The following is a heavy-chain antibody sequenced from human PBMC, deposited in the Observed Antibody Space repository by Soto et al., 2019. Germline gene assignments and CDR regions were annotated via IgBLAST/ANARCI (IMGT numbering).Heavy chain of an antibody. V-gene: IGHV4-31*03. CDR1: GGSISSGVYY. CDR3: ARGGLRYCDWLLPGSPNWFDP. CDR2: IYYSGST. D-gene: IGHD3-9*01. Sequence: SETLSLTCTVSGGSISSGVYYWSWIRQHPGKGLEWIGYIYYSGSTYYNPSLKGRVTISVDTSKNQFSLKLSSVTAADTAVYYCARGGLRYCDWLLPGSPNWFDPWGQGTLVTVSS. J-gene: IGHJ5*02.